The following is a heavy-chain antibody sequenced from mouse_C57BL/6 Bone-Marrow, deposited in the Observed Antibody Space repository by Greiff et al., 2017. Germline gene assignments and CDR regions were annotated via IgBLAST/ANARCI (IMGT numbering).Heavy chain of an antibody. CDR2: IDPSDSYT. CDR1: GYTFTSYW. J-gene: IGHJ2*01. CDR3: ARRGTGRGKNYFDY. D-gene: IGHD4-1*01. Sequence: QVQLQQPGAELVMPGASVKLSCKASGYTFTSYWMHWVKQRPGQGLEWIGEIDPSDSYTNYNQKFKGKSTLTVDKSSSTAYMQLSRLTSEDSAVYYCARRGTGRGKNYFDYWGQGTTLTVSS. V-gene: IGHV1-69*01.